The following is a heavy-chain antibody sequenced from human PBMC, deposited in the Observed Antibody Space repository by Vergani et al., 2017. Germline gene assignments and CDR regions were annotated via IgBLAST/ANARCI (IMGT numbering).Heavy chain of an antibody. CDR3: ARAWEYYDFWSGYGSFNWFDP. J-gene: IGHJ5*02. D-gene: IGHD3-3*01. Sequence: QVQLVQSGAEVKKPGASVKVSCKASGYTFTSYGISWVRQAPGQGLEWMGWISAYNGNTNYAQKLQGRVTMTTDTSTSTAYMELRSLRSDDTAVYYCARAWEYYDFWSGYGSFNWFDPGGQGTLVTVSS. CDR1: GYTFTSYG. V-gene: IGHV1-18*01. CDR2: ISAYNGNT.